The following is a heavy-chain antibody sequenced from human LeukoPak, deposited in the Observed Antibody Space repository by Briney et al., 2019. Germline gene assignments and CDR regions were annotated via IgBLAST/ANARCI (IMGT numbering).Heavy chain of an antibody. Sequence: PGGSLRLSCAASGFTFSNYGMDWVRQAPGKGLEWVANIREDESEKNYVDSVKGRFTISRDNAWNSLYLQMNSLRPEDTAVYYCAREHWSRLDWDQGTLVTVSS. V-gene: IGHV3-7*01. J-gene: IGHJ4*02. CDR3: AREHWSRLD. CDR1: GFTFSNYG. CDR2: IREDESEK.